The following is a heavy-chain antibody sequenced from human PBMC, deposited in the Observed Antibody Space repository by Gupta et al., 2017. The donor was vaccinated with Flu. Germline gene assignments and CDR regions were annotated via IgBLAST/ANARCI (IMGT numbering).Heavy chain of an antibody. CDR3: ARDWSFYGMDV. J-gene: IGHJ6*02. CDR2: IYTNGTI. V-gene: IGHV4-4*07. Sequence: QVQLQESGPRLVKPSETLSLMCTVSGSSISFYYWSWLRQPAGKGLEWIGRIYTNGTIKNNPSLQSRVTMSTDRSKNQFSLKLASVTAADTAVYFCARDWSFYGMDVWGQGITVTVSS. CDR1: GSSISFYY.